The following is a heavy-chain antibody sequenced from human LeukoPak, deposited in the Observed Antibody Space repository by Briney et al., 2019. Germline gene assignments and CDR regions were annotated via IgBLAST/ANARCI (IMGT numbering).Heavy chain of an antibody. D-gene: IGHD3-22*01. CDR3: VRGPYSYDSSGAFDI. V-gene: IGHV4-61*02. Sequence: PSETLSPTCTVSGDSISSGDYYWSWIRQPAGKGLEWIGRISSSGSTNYNPSLKSRVTISVDTSKNQFSLKLSSVTAADTAVYFCVRGPYSYDSSGAFDIWGQGTMVTVSS. CDR2: ISSSGST. CDR1: GDSISSGDYY. J-gene: IGHJ3*02.